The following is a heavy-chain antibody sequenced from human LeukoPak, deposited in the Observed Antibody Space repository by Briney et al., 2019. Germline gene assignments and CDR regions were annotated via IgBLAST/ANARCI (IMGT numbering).Heavy chain of an antibody. Sequence: PSETLSLTCAVYSGSFSDYYWSWIRQPPGKGLEWIGEINHSGSTNYNPSLKSRVTISVDTSKNQFSLKLSSVTAADTAVYYCARNNQLPTFYYYYYYYMDVWGKGTTVTVSS. CDR2: INHSGST. V-gene: IGHV4-34*01. CDR3: ARNNQLPTFYYYYYYYMDV. D-gene: IGHD2-2*01. CDR1: SGSFSDYY. J-gene: IGHJ6*03.